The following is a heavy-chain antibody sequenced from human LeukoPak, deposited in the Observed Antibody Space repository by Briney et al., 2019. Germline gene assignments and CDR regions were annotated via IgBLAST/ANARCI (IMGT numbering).Heavy chain of an antibody. Sequence: ASVKVSCKASGYTFTSYYIHWVRQAPGQGFEWIGIINPSGGSTSYAHKFQGRVTMTRDMSTSTVYMELSGLRSEDTAVYYCARDPQATVYRSGHIDYWGQGTLVTVSS. J-gene: IGHJ4*02. CDR1: GYTFTSYY. CDR3: ARDPQATVYRSGHIDY. D-gene: IGHD3-22*01. V-gene: IGHV1-46*01. CDR2: INPSGGST.